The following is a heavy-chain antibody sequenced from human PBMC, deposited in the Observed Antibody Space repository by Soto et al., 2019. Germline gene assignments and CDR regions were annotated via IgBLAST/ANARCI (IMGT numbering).Heavy chain of an antibody. V-gene: IGHV4-59*01. CDR1: GGSISSYY. CDR2: IYYSGST. J-gene: IGHJ6*02. Sequence: QVQLQESGPGLVKPSETLSLTCTVSGGSISSYYWSWIRQPPGKGLEWIGYIYYSGSTNYNPSLQSRVTISVDTSKNQFSLKLSSVTAADTAVYYCARDGVGGMDVWGQGTTVTVSS. CDR3: ARDGVGGMDV.